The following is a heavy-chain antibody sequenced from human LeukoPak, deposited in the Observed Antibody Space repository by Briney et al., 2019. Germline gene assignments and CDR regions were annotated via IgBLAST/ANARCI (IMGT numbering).Heavy chain of an antibody. V-gene: IGHV3-30*18. CDR2: ISYDGSNK. CDR3: AKDSRDGFLPDY. J-gene: IGHJ4*02. Sequence: GGSLRLSCAASGFTFSSYGMHWVHQAPGKGLEWVAVISYDGSNKYYADSVKGRFTISRDNSKNTLYLQMNSLRAEDTAVYYCAKDSRDGFLPDYWGQGTLVTVSS. D-gene: IGHD5-24*01. CDR1: GFTFSSYG.